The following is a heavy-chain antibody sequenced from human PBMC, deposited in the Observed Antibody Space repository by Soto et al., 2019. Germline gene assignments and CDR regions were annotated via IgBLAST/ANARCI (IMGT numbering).Heavy chain of an antibody. CDR3: ARERNSPGIAAAGTSLFDY. CDR2: IKQDGSEK. J-gene: IGHJ4*02. CDR1: GFTFSSYW. D-gene: IGHD6-13*01. V-gene: IGHV3-7*01. Sequence: EVQLVESGGGLVQPGGSLRLSCAASGFTFSSYWMSWVRQAPGKGLEWVANIKQDGSEKYYVDSVKGRFTISRDNAKNSLYLQMNSLRAEDTAVYYCARERNSPGIAAAGTSLFDYWGQGTLVTVSS.